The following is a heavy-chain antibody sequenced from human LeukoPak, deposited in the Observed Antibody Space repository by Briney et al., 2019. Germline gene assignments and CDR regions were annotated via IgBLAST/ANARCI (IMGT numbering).Heavy chain of an antibody. Sequence: SETLSLTCTVSGGSISSYYWSWIRQPAGKGLEWIGRIYTSGSTNYNPSLKSRVTMSVDTSKNQFSLKLSSVTAADTAVYYCARGPYDSTRGSCDYWGQGTLVTVSS. CDR1: GGSISSYY. CDR2: IYTSGST. J-gene: IGHJ4*02. D-gene: IGHD3-22*01. V-gene: IGHV4-4*07. CDR3: ARGPYDSTRGSCDY.